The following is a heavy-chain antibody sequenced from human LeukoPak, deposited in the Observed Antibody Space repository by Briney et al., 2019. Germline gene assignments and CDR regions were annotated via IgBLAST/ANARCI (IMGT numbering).Heavy chain of an antibody. CDR3: ATDVVYATNLYDP. V-gene: IGHV4-59*11. CDR2: ITFSRGT. D-gene: IGHD2-8*01. Sequence: SDTLALTCPVSGGSIRSPNWNGIGQAPGKGLHWIGYITFSRGTNFNHTLGSRVTISLDKSKNHFSLKLTSVTAADTAICDCATDVVYATNLYDPWCQGTLVTVFS. CDR1: GGSIRSPN. J-gene: IGHJ5*02.